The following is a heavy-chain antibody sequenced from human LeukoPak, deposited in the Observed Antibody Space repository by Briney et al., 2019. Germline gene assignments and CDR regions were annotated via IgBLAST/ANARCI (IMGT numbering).Heavy chain of an antibody. Sequence: SVKVSCKASGGTFSSYAISWVRQAPGQGLEWMGGIIPIFGTANYAQKFQGRVTITADESTSTAYMELSSLRSEDTAVYYCARVGLCSGGSCYSYYYGMDVWGQGTTVTVSS. CDR3: ARVGLCSGGSCYSYYYGMDV. J-gene: IGHJ6*02. V-gene: IGHV1-69*13. CDR2: IIPIFGTA. D-gene: IGHD2-15*01. CDR1: GGTFSSYA.